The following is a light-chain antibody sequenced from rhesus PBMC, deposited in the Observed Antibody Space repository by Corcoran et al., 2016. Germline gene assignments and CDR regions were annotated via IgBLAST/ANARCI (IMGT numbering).Light chain of an antibody. V-gene: IGLV3-36*02. CDR1: KIGTEP. J-gene: IGLJ1*01. CDR2: DDT. CDR3: QGWDSPLDHYI. Sequence: SSELTQPRSVSVSLGQTARVTCGSDKIGTEPVHWYQQKPAQAPLLIIYDDTERPSGIRDRFSGSKSGNTATLIISGVEAGDEADYYCQGWDSPLDHYIFGTGTRLTV.